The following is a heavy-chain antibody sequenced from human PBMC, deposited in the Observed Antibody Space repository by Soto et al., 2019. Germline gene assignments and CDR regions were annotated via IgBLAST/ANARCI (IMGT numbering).Heavy chain of an antibody. CDR3: ARGVDYGDYSTFDY. CDR1: GYTFTSYD. CDR2: MNPNSGNT. V-gene: IGHV1-8*01. D-gene: IGHD4-17*01. J-gene: IGHJ4*02. Sequence: ASVKVSCKASGYTFTSYDINWVRQATGQGLEWMGWMNPNSGNTGYAQKFKGRVTMTRNTSISTAYMELSSLRSEDTAVYYCARGVDYGDYSTFDYWGQGTLVTVSS.